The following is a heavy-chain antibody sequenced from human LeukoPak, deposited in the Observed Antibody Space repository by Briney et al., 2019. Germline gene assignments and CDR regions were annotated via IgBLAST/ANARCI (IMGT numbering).Heavy chain of an antibody. D-gene: IGHD2-15*01. Sequence: SETLSLTCTVSGGSISSYYWSWIRQPPGKGLEWIGYIYYSGSTNYNPSLKSRVTISVDTSKNQFSLKLSSVTAADTAVYYCARDGGRFCSGGSCYYYGMDVWGQGTTVTVSS. CDR1: GGSISSYY. CDR3: ARDGGRFCSGGSCYYYGMDV. CDR2: IYYSGST. V-gene: IGHV4-59*01. J-gene: IGHJ6*02.